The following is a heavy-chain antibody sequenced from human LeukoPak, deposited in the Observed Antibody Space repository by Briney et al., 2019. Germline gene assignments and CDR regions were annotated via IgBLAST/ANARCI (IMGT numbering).Heavy chain of an antibody. Sequence: ASVKLSCTASGYTFSNYVMQLVLQAPGQGVEGMGIINPSGGSTSYAQIFQGRVTMTRDTSTSTVYMGLSSLRSEDTAVYYCARGGSSWYRGSFQHWGQGTLVTVSS. CDR3: ARGGSSWYRGSFQH. J-gene: IGHJ1*01. CDR2: INPSGGST. V-gene: IGHV1-46*01. D-gene: IGHD6-13*01. CDR1: GYTFSNYV.